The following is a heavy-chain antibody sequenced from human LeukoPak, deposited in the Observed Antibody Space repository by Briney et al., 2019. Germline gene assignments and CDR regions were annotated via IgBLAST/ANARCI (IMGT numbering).Heavy chain of an antibody. Sequence: SVKVSCKASGGTFSSYAISWVRQAPGQGLEWMGGIIPIFGTANYAQKFQGRVTITADESTSTAYMELSSLRSEDTAVYYCARVLWFGELLSYYFDYWGQGTLVTVSS. D-gene: IGHD3-10*01. V-gene: IGHV1-69*01. CDR1: GGTFSSYA. CDR2: IIPIFGTA. CDR3: ARVLWFGELLSYYFDY. J-gene: IGHJ4*02.